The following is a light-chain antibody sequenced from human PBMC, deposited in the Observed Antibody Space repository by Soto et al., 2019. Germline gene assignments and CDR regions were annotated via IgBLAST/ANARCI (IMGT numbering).Light chain of an antibody. Sequence: IVLTQSPGTLSLSPGERATLSCRASQSVRSNYLAWYQQKVGQAPRVLIYDASSRATGIPDRFSGSGSGTDFTLTISRLEPEDFAVYYCQQSGDSAWTFGQGTRLEI. J-gene: IGKJ5*01. CDR3: QQSGDSAWT. V-gene: IGKV3-20*01. CDR2: DAS. CDR1: QSVRSNY.